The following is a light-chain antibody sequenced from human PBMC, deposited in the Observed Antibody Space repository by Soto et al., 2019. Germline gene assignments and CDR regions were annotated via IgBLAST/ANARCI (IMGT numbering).Light chain of an antibody. V-gene: IGLV2-11*01. CDR1: SSDVGRYNY. CDR3: CSYAGGYIFV. Sequence: QSALTQPRSVSSSPGQSVTISCTGTSSDVGRYNYVSLYQQHPGKAPKLIIYDVIKRPSGVPDRFSGSKSGNTASLTISGLQAEDEVDYYCCSYAGGYIFVFGTGTKVTVL. CDR2: DVI. J-gene: IGLJ1*01.